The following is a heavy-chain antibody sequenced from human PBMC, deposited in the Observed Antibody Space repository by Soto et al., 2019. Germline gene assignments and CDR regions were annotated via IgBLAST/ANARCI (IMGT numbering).Heavy chain of an antibody. CDR1: GFTFSNAW. CDR3: TTGADTAMVLTLFDY. J-gene: IGHJ4*02. D-gene: IGHD5-18*01. Sequence: GGSLRLSCAASGFTFSNAWMNWVRQAPGKGLEWVGRIKSKTDGGTTDYATPVKGRFTISRDDSKNTLYLQMNSLKTEDTAVYYCTTGADTAMVLTLFDYWGQGTLVTVSS. V-gene: IGHV3-15*07. CDR2: IKSKTDGGTT.